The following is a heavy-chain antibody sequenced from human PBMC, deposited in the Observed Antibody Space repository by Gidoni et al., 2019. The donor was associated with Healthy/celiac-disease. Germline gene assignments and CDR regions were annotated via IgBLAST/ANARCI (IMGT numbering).Heavy chain of an antibody. V-gene: IGHV3-30-3*01. D-gene: IGHD5-12*01. Sequence: QVQLVAPGGGVVQPGSSLSLSCSASGFTFSSYARHWLRQAPGKGLGWVAVISYDGSNKYYADSVKGRFTISRDNSKNTLYLQMNSLRAEDTAVYYCARDSGGYNDDAFDIWGQGTMVTVSS. CDR1: GFTFSSYA. CDR2: ISYDGSNK. J-gene: IGHJ3*02. CDR3: ARDSGGYNDDAFDI.